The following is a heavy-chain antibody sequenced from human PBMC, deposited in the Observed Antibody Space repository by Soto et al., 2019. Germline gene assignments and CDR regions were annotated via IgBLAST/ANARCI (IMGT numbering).Heavy chain of an antibody. CDR1: GGPISGSS. CDR3: ARLEELFIWYFDY. Sequence: QVQLQESGPGLVKPSETLSLSCSVSGGPISGSSWTWIRQPPGKGLEWIGYIYYTGGTKYNPSLKGRVTISVDPSRSQLSLHLTSVTAADTGVYYCARLEELFIWYFDYWGQGTLVTVSS. V-gene: IGHV4-59*01. D-gene: IGHD1-7*01. J-gene: IGHJ4*02. CDR2: IYYTGGT.